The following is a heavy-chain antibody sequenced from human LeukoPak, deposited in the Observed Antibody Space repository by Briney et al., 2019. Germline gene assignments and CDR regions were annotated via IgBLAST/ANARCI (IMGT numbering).Heavy chain of an antibody. CDR3: ARVEMEYYDFWSGYLDY. CDR1: GGSFSGYY. CDR2: INHSGST. V-gene: IGHV4-34*01. J-gene: IGHJ4*02. D-gene: IGHD3-3*01. Sequence: SETLSLTCAVYGGSFSGYYWSWIRQPPGKGLEWIGEINHSGSTNYNPSLKSRVTISVDTSKNQFSLKLSSVTAADTAVYYCARVEMEYYDFWSGYLDYWGQGALVTVSS.